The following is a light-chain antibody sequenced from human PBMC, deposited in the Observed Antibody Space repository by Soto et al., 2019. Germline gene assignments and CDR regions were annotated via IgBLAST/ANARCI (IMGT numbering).Light chain of an antibody. V-gene: IGLV1-47*01. CDR1: SSNIGTNY. Sequence: QSVLTQSPSTSGTPGQRVTISRSGGSSNIGTNYVYWYQHLPGTAPKLLIYRNNQRPSGVPDRFSGSKSGTTASLAISGLRSEDEADYYCSGWDDSLSGLVFGTGTKLTVL. CDR3: SGWDDSLSGLV. J-gene: IGLJ1*01. CDR2: RNN.